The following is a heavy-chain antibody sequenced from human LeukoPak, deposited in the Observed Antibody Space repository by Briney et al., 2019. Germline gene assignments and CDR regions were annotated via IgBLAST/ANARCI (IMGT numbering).Heavy chain of an antibody. D-gene: IGHD3-10*01. V-gene: IGHV3-30*18. CDR1: GFTFSSYG. J-gene: IGHJ3*02. Sequence: GGSLRLSCAASGFTFSSYGMHWVRQAPGKGLEWVAVISYDGSNKYYADSVKGRFTISRDNSKNTLYLQMNSLRAEDTAVYYCAKVDYYGSGNAFDIWGQGTMVTVSS. CDR2: ISYDGSNK. CDR3: AKVDYYGSGNAFDI.